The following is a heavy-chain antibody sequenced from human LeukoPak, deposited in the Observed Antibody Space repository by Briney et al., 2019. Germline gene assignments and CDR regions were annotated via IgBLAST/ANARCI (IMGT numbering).Heavy chain of an antibody. CDR1: GYSFTNYY. V-gene: IGHV1-46*01. CDR2: INPSGGAT. D-gene: IGHD3-3*01. CDR3: ARATFGVRDHEVYNMDV. J-gene: IGHJ6*02. Sequence: ASVKVYCKASGYSFTNYYIHWVRQAPGQGLEWMGIINPSGGATGYAQKFQGRVTMTRDTSTSTVYMELSSLTSEDTAVYHCARATFGVRDHEVYNMDVWGQGTTVTVSS.